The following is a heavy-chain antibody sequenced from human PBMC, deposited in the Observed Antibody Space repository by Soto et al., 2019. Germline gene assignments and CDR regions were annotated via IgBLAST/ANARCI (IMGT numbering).Heavy chain of an antibody. V-gene: IGHV3-23*01. J-gene: IGHJ5*02. Sequence: PGGSLRLSCAVSGFTFSSYAMTWVRQAPGKGLEWVSGISGSGHSTYHADSVKGRFTISRDNSNNTLYLQMNSLRAEDTAVYYCAKDVAAAGTRWFDPWGQGTLVTVSS. CDR1: GFTFSSYA. CDR3: AKDVAAAGTRWFDP. D-gene: IGHD6-13*01. CDR2: ISGSGHST.